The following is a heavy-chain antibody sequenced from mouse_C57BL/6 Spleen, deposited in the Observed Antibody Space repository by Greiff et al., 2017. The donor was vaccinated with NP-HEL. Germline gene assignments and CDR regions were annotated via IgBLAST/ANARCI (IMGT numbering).Heavy chain of an antibody. CDR1: GYTFTSYW. J-gene: IGHJ2*01. Sequence: QVHVQQPGAELVKPGASVKMSCKASGYTFTSYWITWVKQRPGQGLEWIGDIYPGSGSTTYNEKFKGKATLTVDTSSSTAYMQLSSLTSEDSAVYYCARKYLYYDYGGYYFDDWGQGTTLTASS. V-gene: IGHV1-55*01. CDR2: IYPGSGST. D-gene: IGHD2-4*01. CDR3: ARKYLYYDYGGYYFDD.